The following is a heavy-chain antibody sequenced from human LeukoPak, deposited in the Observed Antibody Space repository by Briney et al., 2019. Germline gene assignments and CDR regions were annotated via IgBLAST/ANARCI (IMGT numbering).Heavy chain of an antibody. CDR3: APLTAISGSYAFDY. Sequence: ASVKVSCKLSGYTLTELSMHWVRQAPGKGLEWMGGFDPEDGETIYAQKFQGRVTITEDTSTDTAYMELSSLRSDDTAVYYCAPLTAISGSYAFDYWGQGTLVTVSS. V-gene: IGHV1-24*01. D-gene: IGHD1-26*01. J-gene: IGHJ4*02. CDR1: GYTLTELS. CDR2: FDPEDGET.